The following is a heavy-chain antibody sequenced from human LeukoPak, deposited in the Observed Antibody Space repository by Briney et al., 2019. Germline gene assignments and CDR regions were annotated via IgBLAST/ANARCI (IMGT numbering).Heavy chain of an antibody. CDR1: GFTFNIFA. Sequence: PGGSLRLSCAASGFTFNIFAMNWVRQAPGKGLEWVSAVSGSGSGTYYADSVKGRFTISRDNSKNTLYLQMNSLRAEDTAVYYCAKDPAYGSYLGGQGTLVTVSS. D-gene: IGHD1-26*01. CDR3: AKDPAYGSYL. V-gene: IGHV3-23*01. J-gene: IGHJ4*02. CDR2: VSGSGSGT.